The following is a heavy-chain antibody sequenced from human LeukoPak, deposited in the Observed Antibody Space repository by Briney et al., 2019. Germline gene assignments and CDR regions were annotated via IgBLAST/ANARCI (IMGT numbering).Heavy chain of an antibody. CDR2: IYQSGST. CDR3: ARNSSWYFDF. J-gene: IGHJ5*01. CDR1: GYSISSDYY. D-gene: IGHD6-13*01. V-gene: IGHV4-38-2*01. Sequence: SETLSLTCAVSGYSISSDYYWGWIWQPPGKGLEWIGSIYQSGSTHYNPSLKSRVTISVDTSKNQFSLKLNSVTAADTAVYYCARNSSWYFDFWGQGTLVTVSS.